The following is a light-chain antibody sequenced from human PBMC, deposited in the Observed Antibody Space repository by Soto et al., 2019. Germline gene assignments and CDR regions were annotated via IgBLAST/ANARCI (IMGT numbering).Light chain of an antibody. CDR1: QDISNY. J-gene: IGKJ1*01. CDR2: AAS. Sequence: IQMTQTPSSLSASVGDRVTITCRSSQDISNYLAWYQQKPGKVPKLLIYAASTLQSGVPSRFSGSGSGTDFTLTISSLQPEDFTTYYCQMYSFVPQTFGQGAIVDI. CDR3: QMYSFVPQT. V-gene: IGKV1-27*01.